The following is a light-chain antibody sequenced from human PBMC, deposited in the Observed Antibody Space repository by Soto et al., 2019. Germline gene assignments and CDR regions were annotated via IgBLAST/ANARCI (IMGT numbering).Light chain of an antibody. J-gene: IGKJ2*01. CDR2: GAS. CDR3: QQYGSSPTYT. V-gene: IGKV3-20*01. Sequence: EIVLTQSPGTLSLSPGERATLSCRASQSVSSSYLAWYQQKPGQAPRLLIYGASNRATGIPDRFSASGSGTDFTLTISRLEPEDFAVYYCQQYGSSPTYTFGQWTKLEIK. CDR1: QSVSSSY.